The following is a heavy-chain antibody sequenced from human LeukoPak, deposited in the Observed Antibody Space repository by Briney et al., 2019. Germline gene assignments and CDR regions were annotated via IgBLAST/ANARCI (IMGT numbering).Heavy chain of an antibody. J-gene: IGHJ6*03. CDR2: IYYSGST. V-gene: IGHV4-39*01. Sequence: SETLSLTCTVSGGSISSSSYYWGWIRQPPGKGLEWIGSIYYSGSTYYNPSLKSRVTISVDTYKNQFSLKLSSVTAADTAVYYCARSYYYYYYMDVWGKGNTVTISS. CDR1: GGSISSSSYY. CDR3: ARSYYYYYYMDV.